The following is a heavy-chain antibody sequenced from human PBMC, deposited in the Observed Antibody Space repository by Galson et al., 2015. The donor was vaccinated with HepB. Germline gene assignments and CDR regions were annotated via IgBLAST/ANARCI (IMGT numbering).Heavy chain of an antibody. V-gene: IGHV3-30-3*01. CDR1: GFTFSSYS. J-gene: IGHJ4*02. CDR2: ISYDGNNK. CDR3: ARGNYYGSGSYSRNNYFDY. Sequence: SLRLSCAAFGFTFSSYSMHWVRQAPGKGLEWVAVISYDGNNKYYADSVKGRFTISRDNSKNTLYLQMNSLGAEDTAVYYCARGNYYGSGSYSRNNYFDYWGQRTLVTVSS. D-gene: IGHD3-10*01.